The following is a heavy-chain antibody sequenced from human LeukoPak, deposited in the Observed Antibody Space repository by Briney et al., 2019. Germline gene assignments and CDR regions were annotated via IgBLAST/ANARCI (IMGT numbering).Heavy chain of an antibody. CDR3: AQQVGYCSSGSCYFTY. J-gene: IGHJ1*01. CDR2: ISNTGGST. Sequence: GGSLRLSCAASGFSFNTYAMSWVRQAPGKGLEWVSAISNTGGSTYYADSVKGRFTISRDKSKNTLSLQMNSLRAEDTAVYYCAQQVGYCSSGSCYFTYWGQGTLVTVSS. CDR1: GFSFNTYA. D-gene: IGHD2-15*01. V-gene: IGHV3-23*01.